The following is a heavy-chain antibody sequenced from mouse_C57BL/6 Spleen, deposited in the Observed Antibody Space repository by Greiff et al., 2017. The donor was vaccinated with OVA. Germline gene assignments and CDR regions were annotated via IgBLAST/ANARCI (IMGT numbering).Heavy chain of an antibody. CDR3: ARKGVGYDGFAY. CDR1: GYTFTSYW. D-gene: IGHD2-2*01. J-gene: IGHJ3*01. CDR2: IDPSDSET. V-gene: IGHV1-52*01. Sequence: VQLQQPGAELVRPGSSVKLSCKASGYTFTSYWMHWVKQRPIQGLEWIGNIDPSDSETHYNQKFKDKATLTVDKSSSTAYMQLSSLTSEDSAVYYCARKGVGYDGFAYWGQGTLVTVSA.